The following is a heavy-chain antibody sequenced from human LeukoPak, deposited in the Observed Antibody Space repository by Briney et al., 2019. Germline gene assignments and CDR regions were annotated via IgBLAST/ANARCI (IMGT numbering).Heavy chain of an antibody. CDR2: IYTSGCT. CDR3: ASATITGTNY. CDR1: GGSISSYY. Sequence: SETLSLTCTVSGGSISSYYWSWIRQPAGKGLEWIGRIYTSGCTNYNPSLKSRVNISVDTSKNQFTRKLSSVTAAYTAVYYCASATITGTNYWGQGTLVTVSS. J-gene: IGHJ4*02. V-gene: IGHV4-4*07. D-gene: IGHD1-20*01.